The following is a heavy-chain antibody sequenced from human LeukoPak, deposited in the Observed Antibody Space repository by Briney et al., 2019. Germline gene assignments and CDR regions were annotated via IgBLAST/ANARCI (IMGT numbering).Heavy chain of an antibody. J-gene: IGHJ3*02. CDR1: GYTFTGYY. D-gene: IGHD5-24*01. Sequence: ASAKVSCKASGYTFTGYYMHWVRQAPGQGLEWMGRINPNSGGTNFAQSFQGRVTMTRDTSITTAYMELSRLRSDDTAVYYCARVGDGLNDAFDIWGQGTMVTVSS. CDR3: ARVGDGLNDAFDI. CDR2: INPNSGGT. V-gene: IGHV1-2*06.